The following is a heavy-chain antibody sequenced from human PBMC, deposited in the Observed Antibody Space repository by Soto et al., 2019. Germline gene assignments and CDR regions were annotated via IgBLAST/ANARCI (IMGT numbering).Heavy chain of an antibody. V-gene: IGHV2-5*02. Sequence: SGPTLVNPTQTLTLTCTFSGFSLSTSGVGVGWIRQPPGKALEWLALIYWDDDKRYSPSLKSRLTITKDTSKNQVVLTMTNMDPVDTATYYCAHTSTYFDWLLSCAFDIWGQGTMVTVSS. J-gene: IGHJ3*02. CDR3: AHTSTYFDWLLSCAFDI. D-gene: IGHD3-9*01. CDR2: IYWDDDK. CDR1: GFSLSTSGVG.